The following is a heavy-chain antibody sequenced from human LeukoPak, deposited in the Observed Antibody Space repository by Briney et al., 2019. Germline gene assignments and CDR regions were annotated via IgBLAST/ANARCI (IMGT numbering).Heavy chain of an antibody. Sequence: SETLSLTCNVSGGSISNSTDYWGWIRQPPGKGLEWISTFFYSGSTYYNPSLKSRVTISLDTSKNQFSLKLSSVTAADTAVYYCARQGMIGSSWYITQEDWFDPWGQGTLVTVSS. CDR2: FFYSGST. CDR3: ARQGMIGSSWYITQEDWFDP. CDR1: GGSISNSTDY. V-gene: IGHV4-39*01. J-gene: IGHJ5*02. D-gene: IGHD6-13*01.